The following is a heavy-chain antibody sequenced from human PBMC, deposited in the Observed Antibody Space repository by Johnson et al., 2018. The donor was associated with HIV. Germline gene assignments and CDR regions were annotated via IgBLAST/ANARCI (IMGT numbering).Heavy chain of an antibody. V-gene: IGHV3-20*04. CDR3: ARRSGITMISGDAFEI. CDR2: INWNGGST. CDR1: GFTFDDNG. J-gene: IGHJ3*02. Sequence: EVQLVESGGGVVRPGGSLRLSCAASGFTFDDNGMSWVRQAPGKGLEWVSGINWNGGSTGYADSVKGRITISRDNAKNSLYLQMNSLRAEDTAWYYCARRSGITMISGDAFEIWGQGTMVTVSS. D-gene: IGHD3-22*01.